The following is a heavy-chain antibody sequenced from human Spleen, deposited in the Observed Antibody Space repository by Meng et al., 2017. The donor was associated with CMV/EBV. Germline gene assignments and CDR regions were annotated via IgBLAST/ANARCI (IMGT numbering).Heavy chain of an antibody. CDR2: IRYDEKTK. J-gene: IGHJ6*02. CDR3: AKAGSSWFNYGMDV. V-gene: IGHV3-30*02. Sequence: GGSLRLSCAASGFTFSRYWMHWVRQLPGKGLEWVAFIRYDEKTKYYADSVKGRFTISRNNSKNTLYLQMNSLRAEDTAVYYCAKAGSSWFNYGMDVWGQGTTVTVSS. CDR1: GFTFSRYW. D-gene: IGHD6-13*01.